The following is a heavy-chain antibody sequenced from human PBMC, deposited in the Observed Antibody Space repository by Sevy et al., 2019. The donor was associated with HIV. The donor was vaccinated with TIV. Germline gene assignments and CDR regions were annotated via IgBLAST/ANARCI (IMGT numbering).Heavy chain of an antibody. CDR3: VRAMAADGSF. D-gene: IGHD6-13*01. J-gene: IGHJ4*02. CDR1: GFTLNSYW. V-gene: IGHV3-7*01. Sequence: GGSLRLSCVASGFTLNSYWMSWVRQAPGKGLEWVANIKQDGSVKYYVDSVKGRFTISRDNARNSLYLQMNSLRVEETGLYYCVRAMAADGSFWGQGTLVTVSS. CDR2: IKQDGSVK.